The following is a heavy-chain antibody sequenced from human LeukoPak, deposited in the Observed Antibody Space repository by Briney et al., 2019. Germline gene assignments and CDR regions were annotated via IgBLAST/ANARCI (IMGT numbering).Heavy chain of an antibody. CDR2: ISISSSYI. D-gene: IGHD3-3*01. V-gene: IGHV3-21*01. J-gene: IGHJ3*02. CDR1: GFTFSRYS. CDR3: ARGSRLGVVERDAFEI. Sequence: GGSLRLSCAASGFTFSRYSMNWVRQAPGKGLEWVSSISISSSYIYYADSVKGRFTMSRDNAKNSLYLQVNSLRAEDTAVYYCARGSRLGVVERDAFEIWGQGTMVTVSS.